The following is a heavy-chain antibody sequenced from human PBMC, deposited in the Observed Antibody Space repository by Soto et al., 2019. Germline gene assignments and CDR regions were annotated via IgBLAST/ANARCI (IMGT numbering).Heavy chain of an antibody. CDR2: MNPNSGNT. V-gene: IGHV1-8*01. Sequence: QVQLVQSGAEVKKPGASVKVSCKASGYTFTSYDINWVRQATGQGLEWMGWMNPNSGNTGYAQKFQGRVTMTRNTSISTAYMELSSLRSEDTAVYYCARDETIGDILTGYSYNWFDPWGQGTLVTVSS. D-gene: IGHD3-9*01. CDR1: GYTFTSYD. J-gene: IGHJ5*02. CDR3: ARDETIGDILTGYSYNWFDP.